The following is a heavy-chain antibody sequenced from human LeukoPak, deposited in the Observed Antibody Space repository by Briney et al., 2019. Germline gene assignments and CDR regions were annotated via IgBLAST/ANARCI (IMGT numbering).Heavy chain of an antibody. J-gene: IGHJ4*02. D-gene: IGHD3-22*01. CDR3: ARGDYYYDSSGYSYYFDY. CDR1: GGSFSGYY. V-gene: IGHV4-34*01. Sequence: PSKTLSLTCAVYGGSFSGYYWSWIRQPPGKGLEWIGEINHSGSTNYNPSLKSRVTISVDTSKNQFSLKLSSVTAADTAVYYCARGDYYYDSSGYSYYFDYWGQGTLVTVSS. CDR2: INHSGST.